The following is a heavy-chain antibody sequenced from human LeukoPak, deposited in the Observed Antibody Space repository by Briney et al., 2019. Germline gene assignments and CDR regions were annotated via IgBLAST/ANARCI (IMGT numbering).Heavy chain of an antibody. CDR1: GFTFSSYD. Sequence: AGGSLRLSCAASGFTFSSYDMHWVRQATGKGLEWVSAIGTAGDTYYPGSVKGRFTISRENAKNSLYLQMNSLRAGDTAVYYCAREMGGYDSLDVWGQGTTVTVSS. D-gene: IGHD5-12*01. CDR2: IGTAGDT. J-gene: IGHJ6*02. V-gene: IGHV3-13*01. CDR3: AREMGGYDSLDV.